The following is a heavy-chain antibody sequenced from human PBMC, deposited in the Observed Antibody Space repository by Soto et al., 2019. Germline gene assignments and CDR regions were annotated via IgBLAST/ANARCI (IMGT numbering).Heavy chain of an antibody. V-gene: IGHV3-23*01. J-gene: IGHJ6*02. CDR3: AKNLQLWSKSPPFVPIVRTQGYGMDV. D-gene: IGHD5-18*01. Sequence: GGSLRLSCAASGFTFSSYAMSWVRQAPGKGLEWVSAISGSGGSTYYADSVKGRFTISRDNSKNTLYLQMNSLRAEDTAVYYCAKNLQLWSKSPPFVPIVRTQGYGMDVWGQGTTVTVSS. CDR1: GFTFSSYA. CDR2: ISGSGGST.